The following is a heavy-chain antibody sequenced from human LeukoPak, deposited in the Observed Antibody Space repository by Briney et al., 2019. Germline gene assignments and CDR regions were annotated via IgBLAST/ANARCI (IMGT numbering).Heavy chain of an antibody. D-gene: IGHD6-6*01. J-gene: IGHJ4*02. V-gene: IGHV1-2*02. CDR2: INPNSGGT. Sequence: PGASVKVSCKASGYTFTGYYMHWVRQAPGQGLEWMGWINPNSGGTNYAQKFQGRVTMTRDTSISTAYMELSRLRSEDTAVYYCARGAASNSSPVDYCGQGTLVTVSS. CDR3: ARGAASNSSPVDY. CDR1: GYTFTGYY.